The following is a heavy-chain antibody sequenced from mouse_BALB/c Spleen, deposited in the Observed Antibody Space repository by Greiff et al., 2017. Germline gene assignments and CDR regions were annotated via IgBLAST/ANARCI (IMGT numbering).Heavy chain of an antibody. V-gene: IGHV1S132*01. D-gene: IGHD1-1*01. CDR3: ARSLLSGLDY. J-gene: IGHJ4*01. Sequence: VQLQQSGAELVKPGASVKLSCKTSGYTFTSYWIQWVKQRPGQGLGWIGEIFPGTGTTYYNEKFKGKATLTIDTSSSTAYMQLSSLTSEDSAVYFCARSLLSGLDYWGQGTSVTVSS. CDR1: GYTFTSYW. CDR2: IFPGTGTT.